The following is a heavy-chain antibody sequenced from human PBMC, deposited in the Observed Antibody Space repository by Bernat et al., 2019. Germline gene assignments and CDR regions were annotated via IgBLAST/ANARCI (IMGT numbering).Heavy chain of an antibody. CDR2: IKQDGSEK. CDR3: TGSSGWRFVS. Sequence: EVQLVESGGGLVQPGGSLRLSCAASGFTFSSYYMTWVRQAPGRGLEWVANIKQDGSEKHYVDSVKGRFTISRDNAKNSLYLQMDSLRVEDTAVYFCTGSSGWRFVSWGRGTLVTVSS. CDR1: GFTFSSYY. D-gene: IGHD6-19*01. V-gene: IGHV3-7*03. J-gene: IGHJ4*02.